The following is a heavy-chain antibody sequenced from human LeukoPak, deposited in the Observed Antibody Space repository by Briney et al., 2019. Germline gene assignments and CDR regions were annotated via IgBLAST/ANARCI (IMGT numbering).Heavy chain of an antibody. J-gene: IGHJ4*02. Sequence: GRSLRLSCAASGFTFDDYAMHWVRQAPGKGLEWVSGISWNSGSIGYADSVKGRFTISRDNAKNSLYLQMNSLRAEDTALYYCAKDVAAAATYYFDYWGQGTLVTVSS. CDR3: AKDVAAAATYYFDY. CDR2: ISWNSGSI. V-gene: IGHV3-9*01. D-gene: IGHD6-13*01. CDR1: GFTFDDYA.